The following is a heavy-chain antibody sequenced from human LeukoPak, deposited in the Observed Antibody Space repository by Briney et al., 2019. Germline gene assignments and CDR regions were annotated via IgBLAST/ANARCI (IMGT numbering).Heavy chain of an antibody. CDR2: FDPEDGGT. D-gene: IGHD6-19*01. V-gene: IGHV1-24*01. CDR1: GYTFTELS. CDR3: ATRSSGWYEDFQH. Sequence: VASVKVSCKVSGYTFTELSMHWVRQAPGKGLEWMGGFDPEDGGTIYAQTFQGRVTITEDTSTDTDYMELSSLRSEDTAVYYCATRSSGWYEDFQHWGEGTLVTVSS. J-gene: IGHJ1*01.